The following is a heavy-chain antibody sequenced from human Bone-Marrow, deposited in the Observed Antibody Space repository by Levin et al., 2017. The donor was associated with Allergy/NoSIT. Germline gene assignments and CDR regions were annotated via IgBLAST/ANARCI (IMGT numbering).Heavy chain of an antibody. Sequence: SETLSLTCSVSSGSVSHYFWSWIRQPPGKALEWIGYLHHSGNTYYNPSLKSRVTTSVDTSKNQFSLNLTSVTAADTAMYYCASHRFTGAEGKDAFDMWGQGTLVTVSS. CDR2: LHHSGNT. D-gene: IGHD2-8*02. J-gene: IGHJ3*02. CDR3: ASHRFTGAEGKDAFDM. V-gene: IGHV4-59*02. CDR1: SGSVSHYF.